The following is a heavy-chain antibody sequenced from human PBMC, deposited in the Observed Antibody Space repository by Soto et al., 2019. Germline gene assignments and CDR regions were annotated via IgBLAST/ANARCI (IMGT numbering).Heavy chain of an antibody. Sequence: QVQLVESGGGVVQPGRSLRLSCAASGFTFSSYAMHWVRQAPGKGLEWVAVISYDGSNKYYADSVKGRFTISRDNSKNTLYLQMNSLRAEDTAVYYCAREKAPYSRSWYLLDPWGQGTLVTVSS. V-gene: IGHV3-30-3*01. D-gene: IGHD6-13*01. CDR2: ISYDGSNK. CDR3: AREKAPYSRSWYLLDP. J-gene: IGHJ5*02. CDR1: GFTFSSYA.